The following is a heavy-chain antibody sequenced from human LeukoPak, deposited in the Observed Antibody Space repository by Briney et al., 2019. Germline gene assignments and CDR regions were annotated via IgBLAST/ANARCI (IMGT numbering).Heavy chain of an antibody. J-gene: IGHJ4*02. CDR1: GFTFSSYA. D-gene: IGHD5-18*01. Sequence: PGGSLRLSCAASGFTFSSYAMSWVRQAPGKGLEWVAFIRYDGSNKYYADSVKGRFTISRDNSKNTLYLQMNSLRAEDTAVYYCAKNSGYSYGSYFDYWGQGTLVTVSS. CDR2: IRYDGSNK. V-gene: IGHV3-30*02. CDR3: AKNSGYSYGSYFDY.